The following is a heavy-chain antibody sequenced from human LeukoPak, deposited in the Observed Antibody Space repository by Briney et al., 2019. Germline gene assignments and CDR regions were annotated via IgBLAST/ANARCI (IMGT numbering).Heavy chain of an antibody. CDR3: ARRTGGTKDY. J-gene: IGHJ4*02. D-gene: IGHD7-27*01. CDR2: ISYNGAST. CDR1: GFTCGDVV. Sequence: GGSLRLSCVGSGFTCGDVVMRWVRQAPGKGLEWVSAISYNGASTDYADSVKGRFAISRDNSKNTLYLQMNSLRAEDTAVYYCARRTGGTKDYWGQGTQVTVSS. V-gene: IGHV3-23*01.